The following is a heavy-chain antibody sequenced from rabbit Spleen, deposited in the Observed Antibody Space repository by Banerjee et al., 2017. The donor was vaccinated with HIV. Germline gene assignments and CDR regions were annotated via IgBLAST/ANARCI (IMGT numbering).Heavy chain of an antibody. D-gene: IGHD7-1*01. CDR3: ARDSGNTNGSPFTL. V-gene: IGHV1S45*01. CDR2: IHGGDSDRT. Sequence: QEQLVESGGGLVQPGGSLKLSCKASGFDFSSYGVSWIRQAPGKGLEWIACIHGGDSDRTYYASWAKGRFTGSKTSSTTVTLQMTSLTAADTATYFCARDSGNTNGSPFTLWGQGTLVTVS. CDR1: GFDFSSYG. J-gene: IGHJ4*01.